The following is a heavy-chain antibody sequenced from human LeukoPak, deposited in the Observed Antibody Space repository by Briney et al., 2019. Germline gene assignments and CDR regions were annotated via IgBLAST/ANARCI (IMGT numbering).Heavy chain of an antibody. J-gene: IGHJ4*02. D-gene: IGHD4-17*01. CDR2: ITFTSSTI. V-gene: IGHV3-48*01. Sequence: GGSLRLSCAASGFSFISYSMTWVRQAPGKGLEWVSYITFTSSTIHYANSVKGRFTISRDNAKSSLYLQMNSLRADDTAVYYCARDRLHYGEYEKTLDYWGQGTLVTVSS. CDR1: GFSFISYS. CDR3: ARDRLHYGEYEKTLDY.